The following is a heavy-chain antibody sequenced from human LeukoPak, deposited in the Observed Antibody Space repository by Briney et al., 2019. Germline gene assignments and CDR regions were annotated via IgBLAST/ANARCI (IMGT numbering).Heavy chain of an antibody. D-gene: IGHD6-19*01. CDR1: GGSISSYY. J-gene: IGHJ4*02. Sequence: SETLSLTCTVSGGSISSYYWSWIRQPAGKGLEWIGRIYTSGSTNYNPSLKSRVTMSVDTSKNQFSLKLSSVTAADTAVYYCAGSEISIAVAGFDYWGQGTLVTVSS. CDR2: IYTSGST. V-gene: IGHV4-4*07. CDR3: AGSEISIAVAGFDY.